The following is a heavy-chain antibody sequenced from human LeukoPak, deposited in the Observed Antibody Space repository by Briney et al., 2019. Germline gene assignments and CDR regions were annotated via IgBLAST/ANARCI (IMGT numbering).Heavy chain of an antibody. Sequence: GASVKVSCKASGYTFTGYYMHWVRQAPGQGLEWMGWINPNSGGTNYAQEFQGRVTMTRDTSISTAYMELSRLRSDDTAVYYCARDCSGGSCWNDYWGQGTLVTVSS. CDR2: INPNSGGT. J-gene: IGHJ4*02. CDR1: GYTFTGYY. CDR3: ARDCSGGSCWNDY. V-gene: IGHV1-2*02. D-gene: IGHD2-15*01.